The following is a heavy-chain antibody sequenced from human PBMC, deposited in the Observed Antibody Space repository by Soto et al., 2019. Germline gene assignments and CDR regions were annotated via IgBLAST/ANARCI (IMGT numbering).Heavy chain of an antibody. J-gene: IGHJ4*02. CDR1: GFTFDDYA. D-gene: IGHD2-2*01. Sequence: EVQLVESGGGLVQPGRTLRLSCAASGFTFDDYAMHWVRQAPGKGLEWVSGISWNSCSIGYADSVKGRFTISRDNAKNSLYLQMNSLKAEDTALYYCAKEMWVVPAAIDYWGQGTLVTVSS. CDR2: ISWNSCSI. CDR3: AKEMWVVPAAIDY. V-gene: IGHV3-9*01.